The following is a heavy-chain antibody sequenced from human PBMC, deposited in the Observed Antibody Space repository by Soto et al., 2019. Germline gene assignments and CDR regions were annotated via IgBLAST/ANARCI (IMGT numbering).Heavy chain of an antibody. CDR1: GFTFSSYA. Sequence: QVQLVESGGGVVQPGRSLRLSCAASGFTFSSYAMHWVRQAPGKGLEWVAVISYDGSNKYYADSVKGRFTISRDNSKNTLYLQMNSLRAEDTAVYYCARVSGQQLVIYYCYGMDFWGQGTTVTVSS. V-gene: IGHV3-30-3*01. D-gene: IGHD6-13*01. CDR3: ARVSGQQLVIYYCYGMDF. J-gene: IGHJ6*02. CDR2: ISYDGSNK.